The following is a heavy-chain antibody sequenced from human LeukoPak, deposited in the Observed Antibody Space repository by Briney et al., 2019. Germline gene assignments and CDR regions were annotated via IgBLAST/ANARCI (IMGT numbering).Heavy chain of an antibody. CDR3: ARDRRFLDPLGAFDI. J-gene: IGHJ3*02. V-gene: IGHV1-2*02. CDR2: INPNSGGT. CDR1: GYTFTGYY. Sequence: ASVKVSCKASGYTFTGYYMHWVRQAPGQGLEWMGWINPNSGGTNYAQKFQGRVTMTRDTSISTAYMELSRLRSDDTAVYYCARDRRFLDPLGAFDIWGQGTMVTASS. D-gene: IGHD3-3*01.